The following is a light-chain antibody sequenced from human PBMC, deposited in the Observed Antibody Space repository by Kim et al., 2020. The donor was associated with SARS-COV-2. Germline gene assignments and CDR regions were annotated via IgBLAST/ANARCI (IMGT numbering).Light chain of an antibody. CDR1: RSVSHY. Sequence: EIALTQTPATLSLSPGDRATISCTSSRSVSHYLAWYQQKPGQAPRLVIYDSFHRATDTPARFSGSGSDTDFTLTIDSLQPDDFAVYYCQQRNTWPPTFGPGTKVDIK. CDR3: QQRNTWPPT. V-gene: IGKV3-11*01. CDR2: DSF. J-gene: IGKJ1*01.